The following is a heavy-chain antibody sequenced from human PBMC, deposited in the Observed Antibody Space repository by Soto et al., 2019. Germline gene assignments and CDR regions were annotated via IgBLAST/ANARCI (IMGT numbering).Heavy chain of an antibody. V-gene: IGHV3-15*07. CDR1: GFTFSNAW. D-gene: IGHD6-19*01. J-gene: IGHJ6*02. Sequence: GGSLRLSCAASGFTFSNAWMNWVRQAPGKGLEWVGRIKSKTDGGTTDYAAPVKGRFTISRDDSKNTLYLQMNSLKTEDTAVYYCTTDSQWLPEGTYYYYYGMDVWGQGTTVTVSS. CDR3: TTDSQWLPEGTYYYYYGMDV. CDR2: IKSKTDGGTT.